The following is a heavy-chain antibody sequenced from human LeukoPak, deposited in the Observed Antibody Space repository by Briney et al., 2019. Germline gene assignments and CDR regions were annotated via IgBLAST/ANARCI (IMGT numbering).Heavy chain of an antibody. CDR3: ARFGITVVRGGKYYFDY. CDR1: GGSISNYY. J-gene: IGHJ4*02. V-gene: IGHV4-59*08. CDR2: IYYSGAT. D-gene: IGHD3-10*01. Sequence: SETLSLTCTVSGGSISNYYWSWIRQSPGPGREWIGHIYYSGATKYNPSLKSRITISVDTSKNQFSLMLSSVTAADTAGYYCARFGITVVRGGKYYFDYWGQGTLVTVSS.